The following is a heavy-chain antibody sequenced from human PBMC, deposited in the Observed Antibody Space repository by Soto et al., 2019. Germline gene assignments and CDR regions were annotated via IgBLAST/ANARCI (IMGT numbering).Heavy chain of an antibody. J-gene: IGHJ5*02. D-gene: IGHD6-13*01. CDR3: ARSPAAEYSSSWGYNWFDP. CDR2: IYYSGST. V-gene: IGHV4-59*01. Sequence: PSETLSLTCTVSGGSISSYYWSWIRRPPGKGLEWIGYIYYSGSTNYNPSLKSRVTISVDTSKNQFSLKLSSVTAADTAVYYCARSPAAEYSSSWGYNWFDPWGQGTLVTVSS. CDR1: GGSISSYY.